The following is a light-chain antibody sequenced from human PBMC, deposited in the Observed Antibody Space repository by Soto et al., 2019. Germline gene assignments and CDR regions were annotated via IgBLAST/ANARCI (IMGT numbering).Light chain of an antibody. CDR1: SSDVGGYNY. J-gene: IGLJ1*01. CDR2: DVS. CDR3: SSYTSSSTLLDV. Sequence: QSVLTQPASVSGSPGQSITISCTGTSSDVGGYNYVSWYQQHPGKAPKLMIYDVSNRPSGVSNRFSGSKSGNTASLTISGLQAEDEDDYYCSSYTSSSTLLDVFGTGTKVTVL. V-gene: IGLV2-14*01.